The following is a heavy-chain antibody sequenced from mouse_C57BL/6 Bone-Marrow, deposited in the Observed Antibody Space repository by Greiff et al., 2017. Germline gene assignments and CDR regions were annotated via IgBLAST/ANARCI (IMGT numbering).Heavy chain of an antibody. D-gene: IGHD1-2*01. J-gene: IGHJ2*01. V-gene: IGHV6-3*01. CDR3: TRGDIPAFDY. CDR1: GFTFSNYW. Sequence: EVKVEESGGGLVQPGGSMKLSCVASGFTFSNYWMNWVRQSPEKGLEWVAQIRLKSDNYATHYAESVKGRFTISRDDSKSSVYLQMNNLRAEDTGIYYCTRGDIPAFDYWGQGTTLTVSS. CDR2: IRLKSDNYAT.